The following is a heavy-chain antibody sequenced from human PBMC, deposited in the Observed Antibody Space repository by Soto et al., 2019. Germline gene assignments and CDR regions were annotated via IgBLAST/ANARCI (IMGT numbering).Heavy chain of an antibody. Sequence: XVSLRLSCAASGFTFSSYGMHWVRQAPGKGLEWVAAISYDGSNKYYADSVKGRFTISRDNSKNTLYLQMNSLRAEDTAVYYCAKDRGTTVRAPYYGLDVWGQGTTVTVSS. J-gene: IGHJ6*02. CDR1: GFTFSSYG. CDR3: AKDRGTTVRAPYYGLDV. CDR2: ISYDGSNK. D-gene: IGHD4-4*01. V-gene: IGHV3-30*18.